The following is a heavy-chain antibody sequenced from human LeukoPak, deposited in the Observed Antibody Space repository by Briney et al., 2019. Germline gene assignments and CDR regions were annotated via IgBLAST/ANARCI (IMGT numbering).Heavy chain of an antibody. CDR3: AREKMEVGYYGLDV. V-gene: IGHV1-69*04. CDR2: IIPILNIP. CDR1: GGTFDNSA. Sequence: GSSVKVSCKASGGTFDNSAINWVRQAPGQGLEWMGRIIPILNIPNYAQKLQGRVTIAADKSTSTAYMDLSSLRSDDTAVYYCAREKMEVGYYGLDVWGQGTTVTVSS. J-gene: IGHJ6*02. D-gene: IGHD1-1*01.